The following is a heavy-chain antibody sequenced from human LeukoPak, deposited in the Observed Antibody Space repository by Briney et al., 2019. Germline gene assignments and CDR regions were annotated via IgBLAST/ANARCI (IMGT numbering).Heavy chain of an antibody. CDR3: AREKWELLRYFDY. D-gene: IGHD1-26*01. Sequence: PSETLSLTCTVSGDSISSYYWSWIRQPPGKGLEWIGYIYYSGSTNYNPSLKSRVTISVDTSKNQFSLKLSSVTAADTAVYYCAREKWELLRYFDYWGQGTLVTVSS. CDR2: IYYSGST. V-gene: IGHV4-59*01. J-gene: IGHJ4*02. CDR1: GDSISSYY.